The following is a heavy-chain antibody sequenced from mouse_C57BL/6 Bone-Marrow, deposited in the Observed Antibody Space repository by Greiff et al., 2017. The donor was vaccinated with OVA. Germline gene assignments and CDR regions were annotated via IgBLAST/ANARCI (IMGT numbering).Heavy chain of an antibody. Sequence: QVQLQQSGAELVRPGASVKLSCKASGYTFTDYYINWVKQRPGQGLEWIARIYPGSGNTYYNEKFKGKATLTAEKSSSTAYMQLSSLTSEDSAVYFCATTGYFDYWGQGTTRTVSS. CDR2: IYPGSGNT. V-gene: IGHV1-76*01. CDR1: GYTFTDYY. J-gene: IGHJ2*01. CDR3: ATTGYFDY. D-gene: IGHD4-1*02.